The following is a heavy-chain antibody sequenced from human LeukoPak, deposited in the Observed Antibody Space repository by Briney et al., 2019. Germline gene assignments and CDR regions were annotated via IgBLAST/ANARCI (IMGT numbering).Heavy chain of an antibody. CDR2: IYYSGST. CDR3: ARGRGYSSSSRFDY. D-gene: IGHD6-6*01. V-gene: IGHV4-30-4*08. CDR1: GGSISSGDYC. J-gene: IGHJ4*02. Sequence: PSQTLSLTCTVSGGSISSGDYCWSWIRQPPGKGLEWIGYIYYSGSTYYNPSLKSRVTISVDTSKNQFSLKLSSVTAADTAVYYCARGRGYSSSSRFDYWGQGTLVTVSS.